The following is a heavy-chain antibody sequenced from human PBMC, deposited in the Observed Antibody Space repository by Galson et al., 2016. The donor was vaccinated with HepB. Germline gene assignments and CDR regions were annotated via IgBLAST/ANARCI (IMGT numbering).Heavy chain of an antibody. J-gene: IGHJ4*02. Sequence: SETLSLTCSVSGGSISRSDYYWGWIRQPPGKGLEWIGTIDNTGTTCCNPSLRSRVTISVDTSKNQFSLMLSSVTAADTAVYYCARRGSTTSYHDYWGQGTLVTVSS. D-gene: IGHD1-1*01. V-gene: IGHV4-39*01. CDR3: ARRGSTTSYHDY. CDR2: IDNTGTT. CDR1: GGSISRSDYY.